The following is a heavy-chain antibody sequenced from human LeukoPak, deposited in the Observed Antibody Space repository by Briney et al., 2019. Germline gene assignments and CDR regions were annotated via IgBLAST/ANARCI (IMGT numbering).Heavy chain of an antibody. J-gene: IGHJ4*02. CDR1: GFTFSSYA. D-gene: IGHD3-16*01. V-gene: IGHV3-23*01. CDR3: AKGHYDYVWGSRNFDY. Sequence: GGSLRLSCAASGFTFSSYAVSWVRQAPGKGLEWVSAISGSGGSTYYADSVKGRFTISRDNSKNTLYLQMNSLRAEDTAVYYCAKGHYDYVWGSRNFDYWGQGTLVTVSS. CDR2: ISGSGGST.